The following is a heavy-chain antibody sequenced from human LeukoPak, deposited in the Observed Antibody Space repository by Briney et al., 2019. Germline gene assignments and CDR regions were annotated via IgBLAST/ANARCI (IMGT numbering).Heavy chain of an antibody. Sequence: ASVKVSCKASGYTFTSYDINWVRQATGQGLEWMGWMNPNSGNTGYAQKLQGRVTMTTDTSTSTAYMELRSLRSDDTAVYYCARDDMSIFDYWGQGTLVTVSS. CDR1: GYTFTSYD. J-gene: IGHJ4*02. CDR3: ARDDMSIFDY. V-gene: IGHV1-8*01. D-gene: IGHD3-22*01. CDR2: MNPNSGNT.